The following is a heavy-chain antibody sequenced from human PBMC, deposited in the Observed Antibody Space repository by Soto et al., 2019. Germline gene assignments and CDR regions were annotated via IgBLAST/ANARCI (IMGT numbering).Heavy chain of an antibody. CDR3: ARGPPHV. CDR1: DTSISSSVYY. Sequence: PSETLFLTCTVSDTSISSSVYYWGWTRQPPGKGLEWITSIYYTGMTYYNPSLKSRVTISADRSKNQISLKLNSVTAADRAVYYCARGPPHVWGQGTLVTVSS. J-gene: IGHJ4*02. CDR2: IYYTGMT. D-gene: IGHD3-16*01. V-gene: IGHV4-39*01.